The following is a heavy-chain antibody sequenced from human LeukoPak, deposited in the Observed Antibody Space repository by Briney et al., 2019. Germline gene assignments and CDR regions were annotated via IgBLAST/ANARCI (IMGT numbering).Heavy chain of an antibody. D-gene: IGHD2-21*02. V-gene: IGHV3-23*01. Sequence: GGSLRLSCAASGFTFSSYAMSWVRQAPGKGLEWVSAISGSGGSTYYADSVKGRFTISRDNSKNTLYLQLNSLRAEDTAVYYCAKGGGGVWAFDIWGQGTMVTVSS. J-gene: IGHJ3*02. CDR1: GFTFSSYA. CDR2: ISGSGGST. CDR3: AKGGGGVWAFDI.